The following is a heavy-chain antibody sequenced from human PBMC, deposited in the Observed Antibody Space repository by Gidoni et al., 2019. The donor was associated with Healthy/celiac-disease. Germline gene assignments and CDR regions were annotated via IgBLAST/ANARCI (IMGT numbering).Heavy chain of an antibody. CDR2: ISGSGGST. CDR1: GFTVSRYA. V-gene: IGHV3-23*01. J-gene: IGHJ4*02. CDR3: AKLFTTGYGGYYFDY. D-gene: IGHD5-18*01. Sequence: EVQLLESGGGLVQPGGSLRLSCAASGFTVSRYAMSWVRQAPGKGLEWVSAISGSGGSTYYADSVKGRFTISRDNSKNTLYLQMNSLRAEDTAVYYCAKLFTTGYGGYYFDYWGQGTLVTVSS.